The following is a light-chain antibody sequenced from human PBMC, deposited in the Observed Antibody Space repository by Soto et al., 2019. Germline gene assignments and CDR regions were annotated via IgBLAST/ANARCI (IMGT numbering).Light chain of an antibody. CDR1: QSVSSN. CDR2: GAS. Sequence: EIVMTQSPATLSVSPGERATLSCRASQSVSSNLAWYQQKPGQAPRLLSYGASTRATGIPARFSGSGSGTEFTLTLSSLQSEDFAVYYCQQYNNWPPWTFGQGTKVDIK. V-gene: IGKV3-15*01. J-gene: IGKJ1*01. CDR3: QQYNNWPPWT.